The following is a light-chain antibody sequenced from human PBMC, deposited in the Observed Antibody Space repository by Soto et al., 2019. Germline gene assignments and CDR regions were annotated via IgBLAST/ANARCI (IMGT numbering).Light chain of an antibody. CDR3: QQTYSTPRT. J-gene: IGKJ1*01. CDR2: GAS. CDR1: QSVNSN. V-gene: IGKV3-15*01. Sequence: ERVMTQSPATLSVSPGERATLSCRASQSVNSNLAWYQQKPGQAPRLLIYGASIRATGVPATFSGSGSGTEFTLTISSLQREDFATYYCQQTYSTPRTFGQGTKVDI.